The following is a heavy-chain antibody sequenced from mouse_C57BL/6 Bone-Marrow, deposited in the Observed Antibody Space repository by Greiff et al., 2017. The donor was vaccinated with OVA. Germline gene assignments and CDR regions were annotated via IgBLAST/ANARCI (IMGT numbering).Heavy chain of an antibody. Sequence: VESGASVKISCKASGYAFSSYWMNWVKQRPGKGLEWIGQIYPGDGDTNYNGKFKGKATLTADKSSSTAYMQLSSLTSEDSAVYFCARSGTTVPDYWGQGTTLTVSS. J-gene: IGHJ2*01. CDR3: ARSGTTVPDY. CDR2: IYPGDGDT. D-gene: IGHD1-1*01. CDR1: GYAFSSYW. V-gene: IGHV1-80*01.